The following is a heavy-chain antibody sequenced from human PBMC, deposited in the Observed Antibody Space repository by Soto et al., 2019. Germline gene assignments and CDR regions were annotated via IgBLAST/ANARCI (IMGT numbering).Heavy chain of an antibody. Sequence: QVQLQESGPGLVKPSQTLSLTCTVSGGSISSGDYYWSWIRQPPGKGLEWIGYIYYSGSTYYNPSLKSLVTISVDTSKNQFSLKLSSVTAADTAVYYCARGGSSRDYYYGMDVWGQGTTVTVSS. J-gene: IGHJ6*02. CDR1: GGSISSGDYY. CDR2: IYYSGST. V-gene: IGHV4-30-4*01. D-gene: IGHD6-6*01. CDR3: ARGGSSRDYYYGMDV.